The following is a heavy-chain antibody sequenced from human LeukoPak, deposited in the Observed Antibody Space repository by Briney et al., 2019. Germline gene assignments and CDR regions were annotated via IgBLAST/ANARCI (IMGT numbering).Heavy chain of an antibody. CDR2: IKQDGSEK. CDR3: ARDPGGWAYYFDY. CDR1: GFTFSSYW. Sequence: GGSLRLSCAASGFTFSSYWMSWVRQAPGKGLEWVANIKQDGSEKYYVDSVKGRFTISRDNAKNSLYLQMDSLRAEDTAVYYCARDPGGWAYYFDYWGQGTLVTVSS. D-gene: IGHD6-19*01. V-gene: IGHV3-7*01. J-gene: IGHJ4*02.